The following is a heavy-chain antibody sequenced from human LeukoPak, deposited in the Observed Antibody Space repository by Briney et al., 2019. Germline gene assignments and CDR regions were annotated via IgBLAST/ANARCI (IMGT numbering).Heavy chain of an antibody. D-gene: IGHD1-1*01. CDR3: TRNRGTDY. V-gene: IGHV3-7*01. J-gene: IGHJ4*02. CDR1: GFTFSNCW. Sequence: GESLRLSCAASGFTFSNCWMNWVRQAPGKGLEWVANIKEDGSEKIYVDSVKGRFTISRDNSKNSLYLQINNLRAEDTAVYYCTRNRGTDYWGQGTLVTVSS. CDR2: IKEDGSEK.